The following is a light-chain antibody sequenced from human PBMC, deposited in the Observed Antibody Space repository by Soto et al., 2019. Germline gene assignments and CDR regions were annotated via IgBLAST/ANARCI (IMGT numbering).Light chain of an antibody. CDR1: SSDVGGYNY. V-gene: IGLV2-14*01. Sequence: QSALTQPASVSGSPGQSITISCTGTSSDVGGYNYVCWYQQHPGKAPTLMIYDVSNRPSGVSHRFSGSKSGNTASLPSSGLQAEDGADYYCSSYTSSSPRVFGGGTKRTV. CDR3: SSYTSSSPRV. CDR2: DVS. J-gene: IGLJ2*01.